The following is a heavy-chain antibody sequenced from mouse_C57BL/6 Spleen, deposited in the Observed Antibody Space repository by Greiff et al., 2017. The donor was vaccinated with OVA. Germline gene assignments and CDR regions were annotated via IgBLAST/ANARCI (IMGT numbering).Heavy chain of an antibody. CDR1: GYTFTSYW. Sequence: VQLQQPGAELVKPGASVKLSCKASGYTFTSYWMHWVKQRPGQGLEWIGMIHPNSGSTNYNEKFKSKATLTVDKSSSTAYMQLSSLTSEDSAVYYGARDDGYYDYYAMDYWGQGTSVTVSS. D-gene: IGHD2-3*01. CDR2: IHPNSGST. V-gene: IGHV1-64*01. CDR3: ARDDGYYDYYAMDY. J-gene: IGHJ4*01.